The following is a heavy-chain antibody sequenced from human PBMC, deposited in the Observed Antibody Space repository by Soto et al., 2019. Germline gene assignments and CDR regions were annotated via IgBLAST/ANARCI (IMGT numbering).Heavy chain of an antibody. Sequence: SETLSLTCTVSGGSISSYYWSWIRQPPGKGLEWIGYIYYSGSTNYNPSLKSRVTISVDTSKNQFSLKLSSVTAADTAVYYCAGRVCSGGSCDFDYWGQGTLVTVSS. V-gene: IGHV4-59*08. CDR1: GGSISSYY. D-gene: IGHD2-15*01. CDR3: AGRVCSGGSCDFDY. J-gene: IGHJ4*02. CDR2: IYYSGST.